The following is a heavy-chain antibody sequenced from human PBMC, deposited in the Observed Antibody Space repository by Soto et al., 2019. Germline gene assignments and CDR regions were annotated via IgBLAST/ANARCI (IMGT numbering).Heavy chain of an antibody. CDR2: MNPNSGNT. V-gene: IGHV1-8*01. CDR1: GYTFTSYG. D-gene: IGHD3-10*01. Sequence: GSVKVSCKASGYTFTSYGINWVRQATGQGLEWMGWMNPNSGNTGYAQKFQGRATMTRNTSISTAYMELSSLRSEDTAAYYCARVGAIWFGELSSFDYGGQGTPVTVSS. CDR3: ARVGAIWFGELSSFDY. J-gene: IGHJ4*02.